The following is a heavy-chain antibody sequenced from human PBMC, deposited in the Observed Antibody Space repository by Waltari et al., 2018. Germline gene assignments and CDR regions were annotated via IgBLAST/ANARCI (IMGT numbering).Heavy chain of an antibody. CDR3: TRVLGWGANAY. CDR2: IKSKAYGGTT. Sequence: EVQLVESGGGLVQPGRSLRLSCRGSGFTFGDYPMSWVRQAPGKGLEGVGRIKSKAYGGTTEYAASVKGRFTISRDDSKSMAYLQMNSLETEDTAVYYCTRVLGWGANAYWGQGPLVTVSS. D-gene: IGHD1-26*01. CDR1: GFTFGDYP. J-gene: IGHJ4*02. V-gene: IGHV3-49*04.